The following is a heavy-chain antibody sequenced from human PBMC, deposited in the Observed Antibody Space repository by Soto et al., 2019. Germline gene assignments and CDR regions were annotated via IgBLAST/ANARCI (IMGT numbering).Heavy chain of an antibody. D-gene: IGHD3-22*01. J-gene: IGHJ5*02. CDR1: GFTFPNSA. CDR3: AKTPHYDSSGYYYWFDH. CDR2: IVVGSGNT. Sequence: SVKGSCKASGFTFPNSAVQWVRQARGQRLEWIGWIVVGSGNTNYAQKFQERVTITRDMSTSTAYMELSSLRSDDTAVYYCAKTPHYDSSGYYYWFDHWGQGTLVTVSS. V-gene: IGHV1-58*01.